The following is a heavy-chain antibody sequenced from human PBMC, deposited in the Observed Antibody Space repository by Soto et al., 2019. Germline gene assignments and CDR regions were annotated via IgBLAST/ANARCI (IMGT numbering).Heavy chain of an antibody. CDR1: GYTFSAYA. J-gene: IGHJ4*02. D-gene: IGHD3-9*01. Sequence: ASVKVSCKASGYTFSAYAIYWVRQAPGQGLQWVGWINAGSGDTRYSPKFQGRLIITRDTSASTAYMELSSLRPNDTAMFYCVTSDWAWWGQGTLVTVSS. V-gene: IGHV1-3*01. CDR3: VTSDWAW. CDR2: INAGSGDT.